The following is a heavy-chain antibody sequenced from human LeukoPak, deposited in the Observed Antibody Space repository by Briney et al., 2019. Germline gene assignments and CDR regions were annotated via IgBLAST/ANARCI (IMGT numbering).Heavy chain of an antibody. D-gene: IGHD3-22*01. J-gene: IGHJ3*02. CDR3: ARDLMIVVVPHDAFDI. CDR1: GYTFTGYY. V-gene: IGHV1-2*06. CDR2: INPNSGGT. Sequence: AASVKVSCKASGYTFTGYYIHWVRQAPGQGLEWMGRINPNSGGTNYAQKFQGRVTTTRDTSISTAYMELSRLRSDDTAVYYCARDLMIVVVPHDAFDIWGQGTMVTVSS.